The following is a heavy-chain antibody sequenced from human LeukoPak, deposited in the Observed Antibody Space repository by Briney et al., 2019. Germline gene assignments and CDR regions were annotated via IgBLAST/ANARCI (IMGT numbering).Heavy chain of an antibody. CDR2: ISSSSSYT. Sequence: PGGSLRLSCAASGFTFSDYYMSWIRQAPGKGLEWVSYISSSSSYTNYADSVKGRFTISRDNAKNSLYLQMNSLGAEDTAVYYCARDYLRGAIRGYFDYWGQGTLVTVSS. D-gene: IGHD3-10*01. CDR3: ARDYLRGAIRGYFDY. V-gene: IGHV3-11*06. CDR1: GFTFSDYY. J-gene: IGHJ4*02.